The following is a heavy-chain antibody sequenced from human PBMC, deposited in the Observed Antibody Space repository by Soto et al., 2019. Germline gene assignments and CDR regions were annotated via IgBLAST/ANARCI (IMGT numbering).Heavy chain of an antibody. J-gene: IGHJ6*02. CDR3: ARDLWGYCGTDCYPLDV. D-gene: IGHD2-21*02. CDR1: GGSISSGGYS. Sequence: TLSLTCAVSGGSISSGGYSWSWIRQPPGKGLEWIGYIFHSGSTVYNPSFKSRVTISVDTSKNQFSLKLNSVTAADTAVYYCARDLWGYCGTDCYPLDVWGQGTTVTVSS. CDR2: IFHSGST. V-gene: IGHV4-30-2*01.